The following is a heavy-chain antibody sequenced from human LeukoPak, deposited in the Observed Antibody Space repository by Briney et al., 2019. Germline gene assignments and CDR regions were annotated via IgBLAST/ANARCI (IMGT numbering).Heavy chain of an antibody. V-gene: IGHV3-21*01. D-gene: IGHD4-17*01. CDR2: ISSSSSYI. CDR3: ARDSYTFDGDYPIDY. Sequence: PGGSLRLSCAASGFTFRSYRMNWLRQAPGKGLEWVSSISSSSSYIYYVDSLRGRFTISRDNAQNSLYLQMNSLRAEDTAVYYCARDSYTFDGDYPIDYWGQGTLVTVSS. J-gene: IGHJ4*02. CDR1: GFTFRSYR.